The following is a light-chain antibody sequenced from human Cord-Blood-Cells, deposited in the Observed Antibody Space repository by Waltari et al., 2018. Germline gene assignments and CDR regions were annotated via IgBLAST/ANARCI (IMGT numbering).Light chain of an antibody. J-gene: IGKJ4*01. CDR1: QDRLHSNGYNY. V-gene: IGKV2-28*01. CDR3: MQALQTPLT. Sequence: DIVMTQSPLSLHVNHVEVASFACRSSQDRLHSNGYNYLDWYLQKPGQSPQILIYLGSNRASGVPERFSGSGSGTDFTQKISRVEAEDVGVYYCMQALQTPLTFGGGTKVEIK. CDR2: LGS.